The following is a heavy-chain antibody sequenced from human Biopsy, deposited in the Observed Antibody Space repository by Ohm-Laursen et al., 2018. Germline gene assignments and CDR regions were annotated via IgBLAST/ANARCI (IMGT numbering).Heavy chain of an antibody. Sequence: AAVKVSCKIPGGTFSNYGVNWVRQAPGQGLEWLGGNIPILGTGNYAQKFQDRVTVAADTSTSTATMELRSLRSDDTAVYYCATKLTGYFHHWGQGTLVIVSS. CDR2: NIPILGTG. J-gene: IGHJ1*01. CDR3: ATKLTGYFHH. D-gene: IGHD3-9*01. V-gene: IGHV1-69*06. CDR1: GGTFSNYG.